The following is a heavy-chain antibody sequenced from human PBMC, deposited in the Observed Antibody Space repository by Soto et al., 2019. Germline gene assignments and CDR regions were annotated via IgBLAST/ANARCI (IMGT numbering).Heavy chain of an antibody. J-gene: IGHJ4*02. CDR1: GFTFSSYA. V-gene: IGHV3-7*01. CDR2: IKQDGSET. CDR3: ARVAIHATRPFDY. D-gene: IGHD2-15*01. Sequence: GGSLRLSCAASGFTFSSYAMSWVRQAPGKGLEWVANIKQDGSETYNVDSVNGRFTISRDNARNSVYLQMDSLRAEDTAVYYCARVAIHATRPFDYWGQGTLVTVSS.